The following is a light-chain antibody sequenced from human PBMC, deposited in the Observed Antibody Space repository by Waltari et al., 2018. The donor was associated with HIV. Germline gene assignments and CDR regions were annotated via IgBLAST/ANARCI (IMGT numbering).Light chain of an antibody. Sequence: SYDLTQTPSVSVSPGQTARINCSRGALPKKYWSWYRQKAGQARVLLIFKDIGRPSGIPERIAGSGSGTGVTLISSDVQAEDEGDYFCQSTDYDGTWVFGGGTKLTVL. V-gene: IGLV3-25*03. CDR2: KDI. J-gene: IGLJ3*02. CDR3: QSTDYDGTWV. CDR1: ALPKKY.